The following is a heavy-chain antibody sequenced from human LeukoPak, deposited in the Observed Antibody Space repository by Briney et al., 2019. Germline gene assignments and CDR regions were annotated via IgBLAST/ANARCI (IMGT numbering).Heavy chain of an antibody. CDR1: GFTFRNAW. CDR3: TSLDYYYDSSGYQGGLDY. D-gene: IGHD3-22*01. CDR2: IKSKTDGGTT. V-gene: IGHV3-15*01. Sequence: GGSLRLSCSASGFTFRNAWMSWVRQAPGKGLEWVGRIKSKTDGGTTDYAAPVKGRFTISRDDSKNTLYLQMNSLKTEDTAVYYCTSLDYYYDSSGYQGGLDYWGQGTLVTVSS. J-gene: IGHJ4*02.